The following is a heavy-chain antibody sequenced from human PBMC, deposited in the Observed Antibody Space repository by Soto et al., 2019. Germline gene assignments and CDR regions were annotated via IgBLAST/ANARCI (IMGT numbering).Heavy chain of an antibody. Sequence: VHVVDSGGGLVQPGRSLRLSCAASGFTFDDYAMHWVRQSPGKGLEWVAGINWSGETAAYADSVKGRFTMSRDNAKNSVYLQMNSLRPEDTAVYYCARDACSGGSCYVDYWGQGTLVTVSS. J-gene: IGHJ4*02. CDR1: GFTFDDYA. CDR3: ARDACSGGSCYVDY. D-gene: IGHD2-15*01. V-gene: IGHV3-9*01. CDR2: INWSGETA.